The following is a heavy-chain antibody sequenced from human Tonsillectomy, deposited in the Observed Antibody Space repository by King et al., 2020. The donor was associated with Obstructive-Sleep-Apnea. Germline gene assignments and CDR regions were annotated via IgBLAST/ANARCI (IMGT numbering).Heavy chain of an antibody. Sequence: DVQLVESGGGLVKPGGSLRLSCTASGLTFTDAWMSWVRQSPGRGLEWVGRIKSKADSGATDYAAPVKGSFTISRDDSINTLYLQLKTLTADDTAVYYCTTVVPSSWFGGYYFDYWGQGALVTFSS. CDR2: IKSKADSGAT. CDR1: GLTFTDAW. D-gene: IGHD3-10*01. CDR3: TTVVPSSWFGGYYFDY. J-gene: IGHJ4*02. V-gene: IGHV3-15*01.